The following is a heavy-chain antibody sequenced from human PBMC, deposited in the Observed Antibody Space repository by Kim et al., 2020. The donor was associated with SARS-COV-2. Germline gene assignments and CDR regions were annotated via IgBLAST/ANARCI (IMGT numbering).Heavy chain of an antibody. CDR1: GYTFTSYD. CDR3: ARAPAWGAYSSTHYYFDY. Sequence: ASVKVSCKPSGYTFTSYDINWVRQATGQGLEWMGWKNPNSGNTGYAQKFQGRVTMTRNTSISTAYIELNNLRSEDTAAYYCARAPAWGAYSSTHYYFDYWGQGTLVAVSS. V-gene: IGHV1-8*01. CDR2: KNPNSGNT. J-gene: IGHJ4*02. D-gene: IGHD6-13*01.